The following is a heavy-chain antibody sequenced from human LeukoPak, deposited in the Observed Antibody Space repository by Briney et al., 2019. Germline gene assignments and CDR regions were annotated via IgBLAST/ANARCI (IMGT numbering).Heavy chain of an antibody. J-gene: IGHJ2*01. Sequence: PSETLSLTCSVSGGSMSSYYWSWIRQSPGKGLEGIGYIYHSGSTDYNSSLKSRVTISVDTSKNQYSLKLSSVTAADTAVYYCARVYYSNSYDYWYFDLWGRGTLVTVSS. CDR1: GGSMSSYY. V-gene: IGHV4-59*01. D-gene: IGHD6-13*01. CDR2: IYHSGST. CDR3: ARVYYSNSYDYWYFDL.